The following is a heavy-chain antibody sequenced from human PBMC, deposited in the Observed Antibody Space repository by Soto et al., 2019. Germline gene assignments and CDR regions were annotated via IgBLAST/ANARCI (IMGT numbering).Heavy chain of an antibody. J-gene: IGHJ5*02. CDR2: FYSSGSI. Sequence: SETLSLTCFVSGYFIGAGGYYWSWIRHHPGKGLEWIGSFYSSGSIIYNPSLRSRVSISGDMSTIQFSMSLTSVTAADTARYYCARMYSSGSGWFHPWGQGTLVT. CDR1: GYFIGAGGYY. CDR3: ARMYSSGSGWFHP. V-gene: IGHV4-31*02. D-gene: IGHD6-19*01.